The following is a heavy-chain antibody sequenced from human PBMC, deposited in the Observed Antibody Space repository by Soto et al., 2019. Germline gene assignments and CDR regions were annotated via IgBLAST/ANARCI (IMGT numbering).Heavy chain of an antibody. CDR2: IRSKAYGGTT. V-gene: IGHV3-49*03. CDR1: GFTFGDYA. D-gene: IGHD4-17*01. J-gene: IGHJ5*02. Sequence: PGGSLRLSCTASGFTFGDYAMSWFRQAPGKGLEWVGFIRSKAYGGTTEYAASVKGRFTISRDDSKSIAYLQMNSLKTEDTAVYYCTSNTVTPVRNWFDPWGQGTLVTVSS. CDR3: TSNTVTPVRNWFDP.